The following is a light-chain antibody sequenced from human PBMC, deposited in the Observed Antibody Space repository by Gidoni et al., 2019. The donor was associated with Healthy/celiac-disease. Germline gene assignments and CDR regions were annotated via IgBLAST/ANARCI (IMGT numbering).Light chain of an antibody. V-gene: IGKV1-33*01. J-gene: IGKJ3*01. CDR1: QDISNY. CDR2: DAS. CDR3: QQYDNPRG. Sequence: DIQMTQSPSSLSASVGDRVPITCQASQDISNYLNWYQQKPGKAPKLLIYDASNLETGVPSRFSGSGSGTDFTFTISSLQPEDIATYYCQQYDNPRGFXPXTKVDIK.